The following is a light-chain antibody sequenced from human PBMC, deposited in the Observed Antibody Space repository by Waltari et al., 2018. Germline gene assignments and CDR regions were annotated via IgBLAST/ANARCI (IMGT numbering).Light chain of an antibody. CDR1: RHDVGGYNS. Sequence: QSALTQPASVSGSPGQSVTIFCAGTRHDVGGYNSVSWYQEHPGQAPRVIIYDVSDRPSGVSDRFSGSKSGNTASLTISGLQAEDEAYYYCSSQSSNDVVLFGGGTKLTVL. CDR3: SSQSSNDVVL. J-gene: IGLJ2*01. V-gene: IGLV2-14*01. CDR2: DVS.